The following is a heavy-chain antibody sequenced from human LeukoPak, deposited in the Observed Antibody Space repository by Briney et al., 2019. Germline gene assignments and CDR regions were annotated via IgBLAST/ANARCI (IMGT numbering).Heavy chain of an antibody. CDR1: GGSISSYY. CDR3: ARGRAYYYDSSGYDFMTYFDY. V-gene: IGHV4-59*01. Sequence: SETLSLTCTVSGGSISSYYWSWIRQPPGKGLEWIGYIYYSGSTNYNPSLKSRVTISVDTSKNQFSLKLSSVTAADTAVYYCARGRAYYYDSSGYDFMTYFDYWGQGTLVTVSS. CDR2: IYYSGST. J-gene: IGHJ4*02. D-gene: IGHD3-22*01.